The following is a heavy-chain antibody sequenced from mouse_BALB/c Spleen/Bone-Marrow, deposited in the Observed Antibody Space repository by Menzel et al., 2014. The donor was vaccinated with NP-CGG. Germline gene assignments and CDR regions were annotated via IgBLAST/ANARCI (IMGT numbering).Heavy chain of an antibody. J-gene: IGHJ3*01. V-gene: IGHV14-3*02. CDR3: ATLTGTFDY. Sequence: VQLQQSGAELVKPGASVKLSCTTSGFNIKDPYIHWVKQRPEQGLEWIGRIDPANYNTQYDPKFQGKATITADTPSNAAYLQLNSLTSEDTAVYYCATLTGTFDYWGQGTSVTVSA. CDR2: IDPANYNT. CDR1: GFNIKDPY. D-gene: IGHD4-1*01.